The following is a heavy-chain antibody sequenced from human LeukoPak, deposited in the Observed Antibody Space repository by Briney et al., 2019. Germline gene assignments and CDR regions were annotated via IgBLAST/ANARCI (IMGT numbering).Heavy chain of an antibody. J-gene: IGHJ3*02. CDR2: IIPIFGTA. Sequence: ASVTVSCTASGGTFSSYAISWVRQAPGQGLEWMGGIIPIFGTASYAQKFQGRVTITADESTSTAYMELSSLRSEDTAVYYCARGGSYQMGPDAFDIWGQGTMVTVSS. D-gene: IGHD1-26*01. CDR1: GGTFSSYA. V-gene: IGHV1-69*13. CDR3: ARGGSYQMGPDAFDI.